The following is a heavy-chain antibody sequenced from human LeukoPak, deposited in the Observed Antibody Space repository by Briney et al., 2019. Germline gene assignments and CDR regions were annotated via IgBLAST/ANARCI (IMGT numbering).Heavy chain of an antibody. CDR3: ARAPSHTAIFGVVIDLYYFDY. V-gene: IGHV3-11*04. Sequence: PGGSLRLSCAASGFTFSDYYMSWIRQAPGKGLEWVSYISSSGSTIYYADSVKGRFTISRDNAKNSLYLQMNSLRAEDTAVYYCARAPSHTAIFGVVIDLYYFDYWGQGTLVTVSS. D-gene: IGHD3-3*01. CDR1: GFTFSDYY. CDR2: ISSSGSTI. J-gene: IGHJ4*02.